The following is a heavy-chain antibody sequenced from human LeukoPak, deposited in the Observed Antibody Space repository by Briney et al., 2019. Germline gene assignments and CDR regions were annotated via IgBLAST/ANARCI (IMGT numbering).Heavy chain of an antibody. Sequence: GGSLRLSCSASGFTFSWYAMHWVRQAPGKGLEYVSAISSFGGSTDYADSVKGRFTISRDNSKNMLYLQMNSLRAEDIAVYYCVKFCLGDYWGQGTLVTVSS. V-gene: IGHV3-64D*09. CDR2: ISSFGGST. J-gene: IGHJ4*02. D-gene: IGHD3-9*01. CDR3: VKFCLGDY. CDR1: GFTFSWYA.